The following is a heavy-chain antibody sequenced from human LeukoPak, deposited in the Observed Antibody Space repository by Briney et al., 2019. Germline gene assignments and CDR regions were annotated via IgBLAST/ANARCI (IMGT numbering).Heavy chain of an antibody. J-gene: IGHJ4*02. CDR1: GYTFTSYG. CDR2: ISAYNGNT. Sequence: ASVKVSCKASGYTFTSYGISWVRQAPGQGLEWMGWISAYNGNTNYAQKLQCRVTMTTDTSTSTAYMELRSLRSDDTAIYYCARVSGNNYYFDYWGQGTLVTVSS. D-gene: IGHD1-1*01. CDR3: ARVSGNNYYFDY. V-gene: IGHV1-18*01.